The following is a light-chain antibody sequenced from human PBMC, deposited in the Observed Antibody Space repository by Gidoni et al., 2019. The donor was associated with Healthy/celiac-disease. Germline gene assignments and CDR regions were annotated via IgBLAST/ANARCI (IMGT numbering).Light chain of an antibody. CDR1: QSLVYSDGNTY. CDR2: KVS. CDR3: MQGTHWPRT. J-gene: IGKJ1*01. V-gene: IGKV2-30*01. Sequence: DVVMTQSPLSLPVTLGQPASISCRSSQSLVYSDGNTYLNWCQQRPGQSPRRLIYKVSNRDSGVPDRFSGSWSGADFTLTISRVEAEDVGVYYCMQGTHWPRTFGQGTKVEIK.